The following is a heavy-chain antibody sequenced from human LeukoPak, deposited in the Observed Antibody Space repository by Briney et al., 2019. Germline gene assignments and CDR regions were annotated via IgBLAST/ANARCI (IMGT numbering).Heavy chain of an antibody. J-gene: IGHJ4*02. Sequence: GGSLRLSCAACGLTFNNAWMSGVRQAPEKGQEWVGRNKNKADGRTTDYAAPLKGRFTISRDDSKNTLYLQMNSLKTEDTAMYYCTTEPGDYPDYWGQGTLVTVSS. CDR1: GLTFNNAW. CDR2: NKNKADGRTT. CDR3: TTEPGDYPDY. V-gene: IGHV3-15*01. D-gene: IGHD4-17*01.